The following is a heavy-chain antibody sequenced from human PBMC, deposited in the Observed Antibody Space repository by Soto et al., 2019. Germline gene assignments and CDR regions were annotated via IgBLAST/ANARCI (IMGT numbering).Heavy chain of an antibody. V-gene: IGHV3-30*18. CDR1: GFTFSSYG. J-gene: IGHJ6*02. CDR2: ISYDGSNK. D-gene: IGHD5-12*01. Sequence: QVQLVESGGGVVQPGRSLRLSCAASGFTFSSYGMHWVRQAPGKGLEWVAVISYDGSNKYYADSVKGRFTISRDNSKNTLYLQMNSLRAEDTAVYYCAKDDGYNSYYYYGMDVWGQGTTVTVSS. CDR3: AKDDGYNSYYYYGMDV.